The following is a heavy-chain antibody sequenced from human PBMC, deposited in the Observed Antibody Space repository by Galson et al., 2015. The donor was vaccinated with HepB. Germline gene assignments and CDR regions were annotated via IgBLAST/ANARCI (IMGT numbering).Heavy chain of an antibody. Sequence: SVKVSCKASGYTFTSYAMHWVRQAPGQRLEWMGWINAGNGNTKYSQKFQGRVTITRDTSASTAYMELSSLRSEDTAVYYCARAPYYDFWSGYYYFDYWGQGTLVTVSS. D-gene: IGHD3-3*01. J-gene: IGHJ4*02. V-gene: IGHV1-3*01. CDR3: ARAPYYDFWSGYYYFDY. CDR2: INAGNGNT. CDR1: GYTFTSYA.